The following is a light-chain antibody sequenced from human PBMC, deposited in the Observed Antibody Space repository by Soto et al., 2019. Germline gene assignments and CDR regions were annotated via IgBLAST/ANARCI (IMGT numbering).Light chain of an antibody. V-gene: IGKV3-20*01. CDR3: QQFGSSPRT. J-gene: IGKJ1*01. CDR1: QSVGSDY. CDR2: GIF. Sequence: EIVLTQSPGTVSLSPGDIATLSCSASQSVGSDYLAWYQHRPGQAPRLLFSGIFKRATGIPDRFSGSGSGTDFTLTISRLEPEDFAVYYCQQFGSSPRTFGQGTKVDIK.